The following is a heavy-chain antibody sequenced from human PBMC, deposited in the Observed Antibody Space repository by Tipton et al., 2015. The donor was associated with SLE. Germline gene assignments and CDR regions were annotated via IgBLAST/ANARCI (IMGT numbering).Heavy chain of an antibody. CDR2: IYYSGST. V-gene: IGHV4-34*01. CDR3: ARHGGYYFDY. CDR1: GGSFSAYY. D-gene: IGHD4-23*01. Sequence: TLSLTCAVYGGSFSAYYWSWIRQPPGKGLEWIGYIYYSGSTNYNPSLKSRVTISVDTSKNQFSLKLGSVNAADTAVYYCARHGGYYFDYWGQGTLVTVSS. J-gene: IGHJ4*02.